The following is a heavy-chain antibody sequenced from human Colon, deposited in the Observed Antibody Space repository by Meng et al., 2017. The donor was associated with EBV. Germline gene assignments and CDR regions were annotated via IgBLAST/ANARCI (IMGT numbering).Heavy chain of an antibody. J-gene: IGHJ5*02. D-gene: IGHD2-21*02. Sequence: LLLDEADAGVWQPSQSLSLTCVVFGGSMSSGDYSWSWIRKPPGQGLEWIGYIYHGGTTYNTSLKSRVTISVDNYKNQFSLRLTSVTAADTAVYYCARGPYCGGDCYWFDPWGQGTLVTVSS. CDR1: GGSMSSGDYS. V-gene: IGHV4-30-2*01. CDR2: IYHGGTT. CDR3: ARGPYCGGDCYWFDP.